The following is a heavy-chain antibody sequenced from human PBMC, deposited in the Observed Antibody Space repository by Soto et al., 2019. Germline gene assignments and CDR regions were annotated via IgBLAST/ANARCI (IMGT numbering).Heavy chain of an antibody. CDR3: ARDRAFCSGTNCRRGSIYYYYMDV. J-gene: IGHJ6*03. Sequence: EVHLVESGGGLVQPGGSLRLSCAASGFTFSGHWMSWVRQAPGRGLGWVPHIKQDGSERFFVGSVKGRFTISRDNAKNSLDLQMNSLRAEDTALYYCARDRAFCSGTNCRRGSIYYYYMDVWGNGTTVTVSS. D-gene: IGHD2-2*01. CDR1: GFTFSGHW. CDR2: IKQDGSER. V-gene: IGHV3-7*01.